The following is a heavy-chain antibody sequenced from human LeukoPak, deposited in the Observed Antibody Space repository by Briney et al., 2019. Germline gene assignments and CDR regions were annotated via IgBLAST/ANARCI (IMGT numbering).Heavy chain of an antibody. V-gene: IGHV3-23*01. CDR2: VIASGGAT. Sequence: GGSLRLSCVASGFSFSSHAMTWVRQAPGKGLEWVSTVIASGGATIDADSVKGRFIISRDNSKNTLYLQLNSLRVEDTAVYFCAKDGHSQNYCYYMDVWGKGTTVTVSS. CDR1: GFSFSSHA. CDR3: AKDGHSQNYCYYMDV. D-gene: IGHD1-26*01. J-gene: IGHJ6*03.